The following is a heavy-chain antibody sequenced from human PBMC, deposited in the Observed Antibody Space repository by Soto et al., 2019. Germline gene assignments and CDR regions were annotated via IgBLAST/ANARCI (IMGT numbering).Heavy chain of an antibody. CDR2: ISGSGGST. D-gene: IGHD3-22*01. V-gene: IGHV3-23*01. Sequence: PGGSLRLSCAASGFTFSSYDMSWVRQAPGKGLEWVSAISGSGGSTYYADSVKGRFTISRDNSKNTLYLQMNSLRAEDTAVYYCAKGAHYYDSSGYYYFDYWGQGTLVTVSS. J-gene: IGHJ4*02. CDR1: GFTFSSYD. CDR3: AKGAHYYDSSGYYYFDY.